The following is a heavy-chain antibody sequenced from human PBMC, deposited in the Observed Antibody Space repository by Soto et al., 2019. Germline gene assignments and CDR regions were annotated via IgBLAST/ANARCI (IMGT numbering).Heavy chain of an antibody. CDR2: ISTYNGNT. Sequence: HVQLVQSGAEVKKPGASVKVSCKASGYSFTDYGIHWVRQAPGQGLEWMGWISTYNGNTNYAQKLQGRVTMTTDKSTTTAYMELRSLRSDDTAVFYCAREMDYSSWCSAEYLQHWGQGTLVTVSS. D-gene: IGHD4-4*01. CDR1: GYSFTDYG. V-gene: IGHV1-18*01. CDR3: AREMDYSSWCSAEYLQH. J-gene: IGHJ1*01.